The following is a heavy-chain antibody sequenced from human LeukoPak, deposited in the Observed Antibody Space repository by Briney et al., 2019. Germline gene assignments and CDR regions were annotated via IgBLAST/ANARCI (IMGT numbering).Heavy chain of an antibody. CDR2: IYTSGST. D-gene: IGHD6-19*01. CDR1: GGFISSYY. Sequence: SETLSLTCTVSGGFISSYYWSWIRQPAGKGLEWIGRIYTSGSTNYNPSLKSRVTMSVDTSKNQFSLKLSSVTAADTAVYYCARDLHSSGWYYFDYWGQGTLVTVSS. J-gene: IGHJ4*02. CDR3: ARDLHSSGWYYFDY. V-gene: IGHV4-4*07.